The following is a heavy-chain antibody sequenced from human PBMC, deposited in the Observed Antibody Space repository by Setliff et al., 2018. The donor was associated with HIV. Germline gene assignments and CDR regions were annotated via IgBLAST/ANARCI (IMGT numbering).Heavy chain of an antibody. D-gene: IGHD2-8*02. CDR1: GGSINSRSYY. CDR3: ARRGMWSYETGGNPTATFDY. CDR2: IYFSGTP. J-gene: IGHJ4*02. V-gene: IGHV4-39*01. Sequence: LSLTCTVSGGSINSRSYYWAWIRQPPGEGLEWVASIYFSGTPYYNPSLKNRVTISVDTSKNQFSLKLSSVTAAGTAVYYCARRGMWSYETGGNPTATFDYWGQGVLVTVSS.